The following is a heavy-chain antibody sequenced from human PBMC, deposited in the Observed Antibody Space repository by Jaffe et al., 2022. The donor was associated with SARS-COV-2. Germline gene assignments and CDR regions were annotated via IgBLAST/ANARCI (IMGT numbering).Heavy chain of an antibody. CDR3: ARDREVGATGNRGAPGNL. Sequence: QVQLVQSGAEVKKPGASVKVSCKASGYTFTSYYMHWVRQAPGQGLEWMGIINPSGGSTSYAQKFQGRVTMTRDTSTSTVYMELSSLRSEDTAVYYCARDREVGATGNRGAPGNLWGRGTLVTVSS. V-gene: IGHV1-46*01. J-gene: IGHJ2*01. CDR1: GYTFTSYY. D-gene: IGHD1-26*01. CDR2: INPSGGST.